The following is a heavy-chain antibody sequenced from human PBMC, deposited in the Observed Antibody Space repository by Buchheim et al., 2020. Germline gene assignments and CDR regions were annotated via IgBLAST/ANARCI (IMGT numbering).Heavy chain of an antibody. J-gene: IGHJ4*02. CDR3: ARSALTGYWYFDY. Sequence: EVQLVESGGGLVKPGGSLRLSCAASGFTFSTYSMTCVRQPPGEGLEWVSSITSSNYIYYADSVKGRFTISIDNAKNSLYLQMNSLKAEDSAVYYCARSALTGYWYFDYWGQETL. D-gene: IGHD3-9*01. CDR2: ITSSNYI. V-gene: IGHV3-21*01. CDR1: GFTFSTYS.